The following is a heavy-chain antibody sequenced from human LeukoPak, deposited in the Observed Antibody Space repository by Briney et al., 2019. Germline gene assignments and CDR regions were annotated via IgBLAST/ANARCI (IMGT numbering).Heavy chain of an antibody. Sequence: PSETLSLTCTVSGGSMSRYYWGWIRQPPGKGLEWIGSIYYSGITNYNPSLKSRVTVSVDTSKNQFSLRLTSVTAADTAVYYCARSVPSLDYLFDSWGHGTLVTVSS. CDR3: ARSVPSLDYLFDS. D-gene: IGHD4-11*01. V-gene: IGHV4-59*08. CDR1: GGSMSRYY. CDR2: IYYSGIT. J-gene: IGHJ5*01.